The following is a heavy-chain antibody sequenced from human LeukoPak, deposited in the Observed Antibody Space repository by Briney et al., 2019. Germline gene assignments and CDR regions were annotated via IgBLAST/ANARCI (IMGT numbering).Heavy chain of an antibody. CDR2: IWYDGSKK. D-gene: IGHD2-15*01. CDR1: GFSFSSYG. Sequence: GGSLRLSCAASGFSFSSYGMHWVRQAPGKGLEWVAVIWYDGSKKYYADSVKGRFIISRDNSKNTLYLQMNSLRAEDTAVYYCARESALLFDYWGQGTLVTVSS. CDR3: ARESALLFDY. J-gene: IGHJ4*02. V-gene: IGHV3-33*01.